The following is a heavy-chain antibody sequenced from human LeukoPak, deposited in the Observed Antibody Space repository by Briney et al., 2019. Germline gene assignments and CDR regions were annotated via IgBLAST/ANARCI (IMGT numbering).Heavy chain of an antibody. CDR2: IYYSGST. D-gene: IGHD1-26*01. CDR1: GGSISSGDYY. V-gene: IGHV4-30-4*08. J-gene: IGHJ3*02. Sequence: SETLSLTCTVSGGSISSGDYYRSWIRQPPGKGLEWIGYIYYSGSTYYNPSLKSRVTISVDTSKNQFSLKLSSVTAADTAVYYCASNSGSYDDAFDIWGQGTMVTVSS. CDR3: ASNSGSYDDAFDI.